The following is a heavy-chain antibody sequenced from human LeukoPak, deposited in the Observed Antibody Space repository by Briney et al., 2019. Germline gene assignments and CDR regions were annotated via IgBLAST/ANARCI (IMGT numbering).Heavy chain of an antibody. J-gene: IGHJ4*02. CDR1: GGSISSSSYY. CDR2: IYYSGST. V-gene: IGHV4-39*01. D-gene: IGHD3-22*01. Sequence: PSETLSLTCTVSGGSISSSSYYWDWIRQPPGKGLEWIGTIYYSGSTYYNPSLKSRVTISVDTSKNQFFLKLSSVTAADTAVYYCAREEIYYYDSIGYIDYWGQGTLVTVSS. CDR3: AREEIYYYDSIGYIDY.